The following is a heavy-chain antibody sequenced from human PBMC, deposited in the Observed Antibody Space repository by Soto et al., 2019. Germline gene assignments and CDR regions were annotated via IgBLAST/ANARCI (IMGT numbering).Heavy chain of an antibody. V-gene: IGHV3-74*01. Sequence: EVQLVESGGGLVQPGGSLRLSCAASGFTFSSAWMHWVRQAPGKGLVWVSRINSDGSSTSYADSVTGRFTISRDNAKYTLYLQMNSLRADDTAVYYCAREASWSDDSRRYPYWGQGTLVTVSS. D-gene: IGHD3-22*01. CDR2: INSDGSST. CDR1: GFTFSSAW. J-gene: IGHJ4*02. CDR3: AREASWSDDSRRYPY.